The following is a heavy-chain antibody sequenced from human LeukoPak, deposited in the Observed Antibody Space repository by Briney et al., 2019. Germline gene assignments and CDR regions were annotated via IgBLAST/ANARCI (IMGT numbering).Heavy chain of an antibody. J-gene: IGHJ4*02. Sequence: PGGSLRLSCAASGFTFSSYAMSWVRQAPGKGLEWVSAISGSGGSTYYADSVKGRFTISRDNSKNTLYLQMNSLRAEDTAVYYCAKDIAGTYYYGSGSYYNDYWGQGTLVTVSS. CDR1: GFTFSSYA. CDR3: AKDIAGTYYYGSGSYYNDY. V-gene: IGHV3-23*01. CDR2: ISGSGGST. D-gene: IGHD3-10*01.